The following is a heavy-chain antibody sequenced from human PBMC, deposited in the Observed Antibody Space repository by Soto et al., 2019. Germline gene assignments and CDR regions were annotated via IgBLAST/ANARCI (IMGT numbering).Heavy chain of an antibody. J-gene: IGHJ4*02. CDR1: GYSFTSYW. V-gene: IGHV5-51*01. D-gene: IGHD6-6*01. Sequence: PGESLKISCKGSGYSFTSYWIGWVRQMPGKGLEWMGIIYPGDSDTRYSPSFQGQVTISADKSISTAYLQWSSLKASDTAMYYCARRIADRPGSLYYFHYSGPGTMLTVYS. CDR3: ARRIADRPGSLYYFHY. CDR2: IYPGDSDT.